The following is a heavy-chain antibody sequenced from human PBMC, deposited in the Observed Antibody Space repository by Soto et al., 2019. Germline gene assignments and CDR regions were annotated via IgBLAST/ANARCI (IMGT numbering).Heavy chain of an antibody. D-gene: IGHD3-22*01. CDR2: FYSSGSP. CDR3: AREFYYDSSGIGFDS. Sequence: SETLSLTCTVSGGSLSGYYWSCILQPPGKGLEWIGDFYSSGSPHHNPSLKNRVSISEDRSKNEFSLKLSSVTAADTAIYYCAREFYYDSSGIGFDSWGQGTLVTVSS. CDR1: GGSLSGYY. V-gene: IGHV4-59*01. J-gene: IGHJ4*02.